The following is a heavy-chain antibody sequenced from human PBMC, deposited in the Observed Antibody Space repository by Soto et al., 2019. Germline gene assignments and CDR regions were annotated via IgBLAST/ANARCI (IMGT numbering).Heavy chain of an antibody. CDR1: GFTFSSYA. J-gene: IGHJ4*02. CDR3: ARDGGAY. V-gene: IGHV3-30-3*01. Sequence: QVQLVESGGGVVQPGRSLRLSCAASGFTFSSYAMHWVRRAPGKGLEGMAVMSYDGSNKYYADSVKGRFTISRDNSKNPLYLQINSLRPEETALYYCARDGGAYWGQGTLVIVSS. CDR2: MSYDGSNK. D-gene: IGHD3-16*01.